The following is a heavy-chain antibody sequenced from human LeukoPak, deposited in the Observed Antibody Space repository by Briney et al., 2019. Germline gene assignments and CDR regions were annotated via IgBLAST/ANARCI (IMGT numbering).Heavy chain of an antibody. D-gene: IGHD6-19*01. CDR3: ARVGIDSSGWLGPRTFDY. V-gene: IGHV4-59*12. CDR2: VFYEGPT. Sequence: PSETPSLTCTVTGGTTTGYFWSWIRQFPGGGLEWIGYVFYEGPTSYNPSLKTRVTISQDTSRTQFSLGLSSVTAADTAVYYCARVGIDSSGWLGPRTFDYWGQGTTVTVSS. J-gene: IGHJ4*02. CDR1: GGTTTGYF.